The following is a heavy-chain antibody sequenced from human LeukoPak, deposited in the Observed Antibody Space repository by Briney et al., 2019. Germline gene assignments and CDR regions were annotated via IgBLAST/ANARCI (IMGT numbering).Heavy chain of an antibody. V-gene: IGHV1-24*01. CDR1: GYTLTELS. CDR3: ARDNSVRDEAWWFNP. CDR2: FDPEDGET. Sequence: GASVKVSCKVSGYTLTELSMHWARQAPGKGLEWMGGFDPEDGETIYAQKFQGRVTLTRDMSTSTDYLELSSLRSEDTAVYYCARDNSVRDEAWWFNPWGQGTLVTVSS. J-gene: IGHJ5*02. D-gene: IGHD5-24*01.